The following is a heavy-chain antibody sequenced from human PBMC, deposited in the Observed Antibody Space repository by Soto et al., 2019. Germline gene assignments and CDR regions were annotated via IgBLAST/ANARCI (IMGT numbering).Heavy chain of an antibody. CDR1: GYTFISYA. D-gene: IGHD4-17*01. CDR2: INAGNGNT. CDR3: ARCPTVTAQTLFVY. J-gene: IGHJ4*02. V-gene: IGHV1-3*01. Sequence: QVQLVQSGAEVKKPGASVKVSCKASGYTFISYAMHWVRQAPGQRFEWMGWINAGNGNTEYSQKFQGRVTINRDTSASTAYMELSSLRSEDTAVYYCARCPTVTAQTLFVYWGQVTLVTVSS.